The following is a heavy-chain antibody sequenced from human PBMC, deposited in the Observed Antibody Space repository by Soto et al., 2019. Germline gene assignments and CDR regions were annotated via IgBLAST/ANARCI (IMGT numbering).Heavy chain of an antibody. CDR1: GFRFSSYA. CDR3: AKVGCSGGSCYSHAFDI. CDR2: ISGSGDGT. V-gene: IGHV3-23*01. Sequence: GGSLRLSCAASGFRFSSYAMSWVRQAPGKGLEWVSVISGSGDGTYYADSVKGRFTISRDNSKNTLYLQMNSLRAEDTAVYYCAKVGCSGGSCYSHAFDIWGQGTMVTVSS. J-gene: IGHJ3*02. D-gene: IGHD2-15*01.